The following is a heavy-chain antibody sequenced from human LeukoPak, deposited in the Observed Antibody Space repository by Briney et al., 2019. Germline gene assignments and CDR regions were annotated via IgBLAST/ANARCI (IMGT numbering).Heavy chain of an antibody. CDR2: ISASGGST. V-gene: IGHV3-23*01. CDR1: GFTFSNYA. J-gene: IGHJ4*02. CDR3: AKSMKSFDILTGLDY. D-gene: IGHD3-9*01. Sequence: GGSLRLSCAASGFTFSNYAMNWVRQAPGKGLEWVSGISASGGSTYYAGSVKGRFTISRDDSKNTLYLQMNSLRAEDTAIYCCAKSMKSFDILTGLDYWGQGTQVTVSS.